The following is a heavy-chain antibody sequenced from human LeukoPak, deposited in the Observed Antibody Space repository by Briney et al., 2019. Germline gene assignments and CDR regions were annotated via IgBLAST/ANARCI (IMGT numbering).Heavy chain of an antibody. V-gene: IGHV3-30*02. D-gene: IGHD2-15*01. J-gene: IGHJ6*03. Sequence: PGGSLRLSCAASGFTLSTYGMHWVRQAPGKGLEWVAFIRYDGSNKYYADSVKGRFTISRDNAKNSLFLQMNSLRAEDTAVYYCARVLRYCSGGNCYSGGLGYMDVWGKGTTVTISS. CDR1: GFTLSTYG. CDR3: ARVLRYCSGGNCYSGGLGYMDV. CDR2: IRYDGSNK.